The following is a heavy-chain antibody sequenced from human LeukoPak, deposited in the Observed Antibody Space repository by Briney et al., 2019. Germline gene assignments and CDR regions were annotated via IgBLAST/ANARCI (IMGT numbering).Heavy chain of an antibody. V-gene: IGHV3-30*04. CDR2: ISYDGSNK. CDR3: ARGSGYCRRTSWHPGGGGGDY. J-gene: IGHJ4*02. D-gene: IGHD2-2*01. CDR1: GFTFSSYA. Sequence: QPGRSLLLSCAASGFTFSSYAMHWVRQAPGKGLEWVAVISYDGSNKYYADSVKGRFTISRYNSKNTLYLQMNSMSGDDTAVYYWARGSGYCRRTSWHPGGGGGDYWGQGTLVTVSS.